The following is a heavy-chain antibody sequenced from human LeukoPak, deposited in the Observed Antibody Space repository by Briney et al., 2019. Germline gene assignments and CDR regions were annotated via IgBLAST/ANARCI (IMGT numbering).Heavy chain of an antibody. Sequence: PSETLSLTCTVSGGSISDDYWSWIRQPPGKGLEWIGYIYYSGSTNYNPSLKSRVTISVDTSKNQFSLKLSSVTAADTAVYYCARGGYGSLDYWGQGTLVTVSS. J-gene: IGHJ4*02. D-gene: IGHD1-1*01. CDR1: GGSISDDY. CDR3: ARGGYGSLDY. CDR2: IYYSGST. V-gene: IGHV4-59*01.